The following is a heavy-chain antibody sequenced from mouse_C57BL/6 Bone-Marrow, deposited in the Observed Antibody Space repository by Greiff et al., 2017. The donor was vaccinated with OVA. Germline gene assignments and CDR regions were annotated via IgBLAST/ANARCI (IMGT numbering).Heavy chain of an antibody. CDR1: GFTFSDYG. V-gene: IGHV5-17*01. Sequence: EVKLVESGGGLVKPGGSLKLSCAASGFTFSDYGMHWVRQAPEKGLEWVAYISSGSSTIYYADTVKGRFTISRDNAKNTLFLQMTSLRSEDTAMCYCARSDYDYFDYWGQGTTLTVSS. CDR3: ARSDYDYFDY. CDR2: ISSGSSTI. J-gene: IGHJ2*01. D-gene: IGHD2-4*01.